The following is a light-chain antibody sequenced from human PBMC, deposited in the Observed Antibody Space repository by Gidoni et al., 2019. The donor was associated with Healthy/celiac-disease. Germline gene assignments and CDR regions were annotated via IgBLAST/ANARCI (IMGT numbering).Light chain of an antibody. V-gene: IGLV2-14*01. CDR3: SSYTSSSRVV. J-gene: IGLJ2*01. CDR1: SSDVGGYNY. CDR2: EVS. Sequence: QSALTQPASVSGSPGPSITLSCTGTSSDVGGYNYVSWYQQHPGKAPKLMIYEVSNRPSGVSNRFSGSKSGNTASLTISGLQAEDEADYYCSSYTSSSRVVFGGGTKLTVL.